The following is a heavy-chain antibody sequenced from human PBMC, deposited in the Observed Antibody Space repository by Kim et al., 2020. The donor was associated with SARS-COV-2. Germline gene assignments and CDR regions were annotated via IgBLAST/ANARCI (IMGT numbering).Heavy chain of an antibody. J-gene: IGHJ4*02. V-gene: IGHV3-43*01. CDR2: ISWDGGST. CDR1: GFTFDDYT. D-gene: IGHD2-21*02. CDR3: AKGKFPYCGGDCYSGFDY. Sequence: GGSLRLSCAASGFTFDDYTMHWVRQAPGKGLEWVSLISWDGGSTYYADSVKGRFTISRDNSKNSLYLQMNSLRTEDTALYYCAKGKFPYCGGDCYSGFDYWGQGTLVTVSS.